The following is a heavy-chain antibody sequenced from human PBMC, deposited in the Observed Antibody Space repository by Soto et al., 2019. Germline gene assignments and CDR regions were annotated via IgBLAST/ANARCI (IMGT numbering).Heavy chain of an antibody. V-gene: IGHV1-69*12. D-gene: IGHD3-22*01. CDR3: TRCGIRYHSIGYYLGIDGMDV. J-gene: IGHJ6*02. CDR1: RGTFNSYA. Sequence: QVQLVQSGAEVKKPESSVRVSCKASRGTFNSYAITWVRQAPGQGLEWMGGTIPMFGTTTYAEKFQGRVTITADDATNTAYMELSSLRSEDTAVYYCTRCGIRYHSIGYYLGIDGMDVWGQGTTVIVSS. CDR2: TIPMFGTT.